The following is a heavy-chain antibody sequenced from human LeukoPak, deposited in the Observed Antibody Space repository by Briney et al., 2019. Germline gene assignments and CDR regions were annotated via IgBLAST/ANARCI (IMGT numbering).Heavy chain of an antibody. V-gene: IGHV3-74*01. J-gene: IGHJ4*02. Sequence: GGSLRLSCAASGFTFSSYWMHWVRQAPGKGLVWVSRINSDGSSTSYADSVKGRFTISRDNAKNTLYLQMNSLGAEDTAVYYCARVYGDYPWVGYWGQGTLVTVSS. CDR3: ARVYGDYPWVGY. D-gene: IGHD4-17*01. CDR2: INSDGSST. CDR1: GFTFSSYW.